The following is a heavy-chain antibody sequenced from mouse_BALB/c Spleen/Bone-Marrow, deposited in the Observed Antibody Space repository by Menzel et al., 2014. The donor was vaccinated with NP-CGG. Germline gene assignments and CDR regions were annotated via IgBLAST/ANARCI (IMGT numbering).Heavy chain of an antibody. J-gene: IGHJ2*01. CDR2: INPYYGST. CDR3: ARVSYKGNYFVY. V-gene: IGHV1-39*01. CDR1: GYSFTDYI. D-gene: IGHD2-10*01. Sequence: EVQLVESGPELVKPGASVKISCKASGYSFTDYIMLWVKQSHGKSLEWIGYINPYYGSTRYNLKFKGKATLTVDKSSSTVYMQLNSLPSEDSGVYCGARVSYKGNYFVYWGHGIPLTGAS.